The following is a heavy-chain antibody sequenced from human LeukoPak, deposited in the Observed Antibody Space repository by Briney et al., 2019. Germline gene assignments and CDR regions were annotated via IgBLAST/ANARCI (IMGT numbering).Heavy chain of an antibody. Sequence: GGSLRLSCAASGFTFSIYGMHWVRQAPGKGLEWVAFILYDGSNKYFADSVKGRFTISRDNSKNTLYLQMNSLRAEDTAVYYCAKIGGCSGGSCHAFGFAYFDYWGQGTLVTVSS. V-gene: IGHV3-30*02. J-gene: IGHJ4*02. D-gene: IGHD2-15*01. CDR2: ILYDGSNK. CDR3: AKIGGCSGGSCHAFGFAYFDY. CDR1: GFTFSIYG.